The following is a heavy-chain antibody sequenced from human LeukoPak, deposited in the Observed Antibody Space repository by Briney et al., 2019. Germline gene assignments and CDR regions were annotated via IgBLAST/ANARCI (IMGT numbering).Heavy chain of an antibody. CDR2: ISSSSSYI. J-gene: IGHJ6*03. D-gene: IGHD3-3*01. Sequence: GGSLRLSCAASGFTFSSYSMNWVRQAPGKGLEWVSSISSSSSYIYYADSVKGRFTISRDNAKNSLYLQMNSLRAEDTAVYYCARVDYDFWSGYYTYYYYYYYMDVWGKGTTVTVSS. CDR3: ARVDYDFWSGYYTYYYYYYYMDV. CDR1: GFTFSSYS. V-gene: IGHV3-21*01.